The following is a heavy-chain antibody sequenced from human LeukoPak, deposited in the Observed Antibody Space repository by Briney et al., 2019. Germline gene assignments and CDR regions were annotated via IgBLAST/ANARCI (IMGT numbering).Heavy chain of an antibody. Sequence: PGGSLRLSCAASGFTFSSYGMHWVRQAPGKGLEWVAVISYDGSHKYYADSVKGRFTISRDNSKNTLYLQMNSLRVEDTAVYYCAKDRSIAVAGGWDYFDYWGQGTLVTVSS. V-gene: IGHV3-30*18. CDR2: ISYDGSHK. CDR1: GFTFSSYG. CDR3: AKDRSIAVAGGWDYFDY. D-gene: IGHD6-19*01. J-gene: IGHJ4*02.